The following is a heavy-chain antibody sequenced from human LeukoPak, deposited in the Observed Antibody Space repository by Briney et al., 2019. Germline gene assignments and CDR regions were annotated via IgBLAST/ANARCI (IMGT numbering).Heavy chain of an antibody. CDR2: ISGSGGST. Sequence: GGSLRLSCGASGFTFSNFWMSWVRQAPGKGLEWVSAISGSGGSTYYADSVKGRFTISRDNSKNTLYLQMDSLRAEDTAVYYCAKEGLLLWFGESPNWFDPWGQGTLVTVSS. CDR1: GFTFSNFW. V-gene: IGHV3-23*01. CDR3: AKEGLLLWFGESPNWFDP. D-gene: IGHD3-10*01. J-gene: IGHJ5*02.